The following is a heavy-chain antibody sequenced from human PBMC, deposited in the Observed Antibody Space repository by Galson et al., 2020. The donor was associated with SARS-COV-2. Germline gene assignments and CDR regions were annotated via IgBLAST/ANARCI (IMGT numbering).Heavy chain of an antibody. Sequence: LETLSLTCAVYGESLSGYYWSWVRQTPGKGLEWIGEVNHNGGANYNPSLKSRVTISVDMSKNQFSLKLNSVTAADTAVYYCARLVGTGYFRFDYWGQGTLVTVSS. D-gene: IGHD2-8*02. CDR1: GESLSGYY. CDR2: VNHNGGA. CDR3: ARLVGTGYFRFDY. J-gene: IGHJ4*02. V-gene: IGHV4-34*01.